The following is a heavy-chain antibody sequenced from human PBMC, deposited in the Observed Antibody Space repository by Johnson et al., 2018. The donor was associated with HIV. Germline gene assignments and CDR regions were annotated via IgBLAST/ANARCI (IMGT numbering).Heavy chain of an antibody. J-gene: IGHJ3*02. CDR3: TTSGGEWELPGAFDI. V-gene: IGHV3-15*01. CDR2: MKSKSEGGTT. Sequence: VQLVESGGGLVKPGGSLRLACAASGFTFSDAWMNWVRQAPGKGLEWVGRMKSKSEGGTTDYAAPVKGRVTISRDDSKSTLYLQMNSLKTEDTAVYYCTTSGGEWELPGAFDIWGQGTMVTVSS. CDR1: GFTFSDAW. D-gene: IGHD1-26*01.